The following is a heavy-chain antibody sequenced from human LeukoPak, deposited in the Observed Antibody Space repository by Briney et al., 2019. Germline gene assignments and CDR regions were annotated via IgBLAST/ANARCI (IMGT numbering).Heavy chain of an antibody. D-gene: IGHD3-16*01. CDR2: INTDGSKT. V-gene: IGHV3-74*01. Sequence: PGGSLRLSCAASGFTFSNYWTSWVRQAPGKGLVWVSNINTDGSKTTYADSVKGRFTISRDNAKSTLYLQMTSLRAEDTAVYYCVSLLLGWGQGTLVTVSS. CDR3: VSLLLG. J-gene: IGHJ4*02. CDR1: GFTFSNYW.